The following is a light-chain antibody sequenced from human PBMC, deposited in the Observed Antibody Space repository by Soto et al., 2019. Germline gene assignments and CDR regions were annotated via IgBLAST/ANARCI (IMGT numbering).Light chain of an antibody. Sequence: DIQMTQSPSSLSASVGDRITITCRASQSISRYLNWYQHKPGKAPKLLINAASSLERGVPSRFSGGGSGTDFTFTISSLQPEDIATYYCQQYDNLPWTFGQGTKVDIK. CDR1: QSISRY. CDR2: AAS. V-gene: IGKV1-33*01. CDR3: QQYDNLPWT. J-gene: IGKJ1*01.